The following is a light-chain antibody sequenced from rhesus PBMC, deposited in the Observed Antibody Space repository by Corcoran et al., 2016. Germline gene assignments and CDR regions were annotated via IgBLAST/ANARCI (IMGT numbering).Light chain of an antibody. CDR2: KAS. Sequence: DIQMTQSPSSLSASVGDTVTITCRASQGISSWVAWYQQKPGKAPKLLIYKASSLQSGVPSRFSGIGSGTDFPLTISSLQSEDFATYYCQQYSSRPYSFGQGTKVEIK. CDR1: QGISSW. J-gene: IGKJ2*01. CDR3: QQYSSRPYS. V-gene: IGKV1-22*01.